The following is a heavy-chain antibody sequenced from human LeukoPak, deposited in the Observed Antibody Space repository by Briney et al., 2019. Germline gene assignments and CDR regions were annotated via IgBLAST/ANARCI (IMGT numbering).Heavy chain of an antibody. CDR2: IYYSGST. CDR1: GGSISSYY. Sequence: PSETLSLTCTVSGGSISSYYWSWIRQPPGKGLEWIGYIYYSGSTNYNPSLKSRVTISVDTSKNQFSLKLSSVTAADTAVYYCARRFGELYNWFDPWGQGTLVTVSS. CDR3: ARRFGELYNWFDP. J-gene: IGHJ5*02. D-gene: IGHD3-10*01. V-gene: IGHV4-59*08.